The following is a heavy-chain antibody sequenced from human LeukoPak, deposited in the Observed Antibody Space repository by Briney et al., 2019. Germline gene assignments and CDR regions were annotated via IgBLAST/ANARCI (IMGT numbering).Heavy chain of an antibody. D-gene: IGHD3-22*01. Sequence: HPGGSLRLSCAASGFTFSTASLHWVRQAPGRGLEWVSAFDTGFGTYYPDSLKGRFTISRDNSKNTLFLQMNSLRAEDTAVYYCARDGGHAYYYDSSGYPYWGQGTLVTVSS. CDR1: GFTFSTAS. CDR3: ARDGGHAYYYDSSGYPY. J-gene: IGHJ4*02. V-gene: IGHV3-23*01. CDR2: FDTGFGT.